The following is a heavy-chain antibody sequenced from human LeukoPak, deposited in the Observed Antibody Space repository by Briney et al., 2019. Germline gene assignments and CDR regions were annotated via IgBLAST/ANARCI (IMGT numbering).Heavy chain of an antibody. CDR1: GFTFSNYW. D-gene: IGHD5-12*01. Sequence: PGGSLRLSCAASGFTFSNYWMHWVRQAPGKGLVWVSRISYDGSSTNYADSVKGRFTISRDNAKNTLYLQMNSLRAEDTAVYYCATERYSGYDTSYWGQGTLVTVSS. J-gene: IGHJ4*02. V-gene: IGHV3-74*01. CDR3: ATERYSGYDTSY. CDR2: ISYDGSST.